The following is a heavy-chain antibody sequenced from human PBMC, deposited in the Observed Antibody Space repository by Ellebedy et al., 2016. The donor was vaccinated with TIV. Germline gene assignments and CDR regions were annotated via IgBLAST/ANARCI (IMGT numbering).Heavy chain of an antibody. CDR2: ISTSSSYT. J-gene: IGHJ4*02. Sequence: GESLKISCEASGFTFSDYYMSWIRQAPGKGLEWVSTISTSSSYTKCADSVKGRFTVSRDDAKNSLYLHMNSLKAEDTAVYYCVRTGRPWFDYWGQGTLVTVSS. CDR1: GFTFSDYY. CDR3: VRTGRPWFDY. V-gene: IGHV3-11*06. D-gene: IGHD2-8*02.